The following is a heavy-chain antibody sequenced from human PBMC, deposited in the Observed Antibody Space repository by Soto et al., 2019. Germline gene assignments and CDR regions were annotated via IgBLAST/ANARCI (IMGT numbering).Heavy chain of an antibody. Sequence: QVQLVESGGGVVQPGRSLRLSCAASGFTFSSYGMHWVRQVPGKGLEWVAVISYDGSNKYYADSVKGRFTISRDNSKNTRYLHMNSLRAEDPAVYYCAKAVRDCSSNSCYSDYWGQGTLVNVST. V-gene: IGHV3-30*18. J-gene: IGHJ4*02. CDR1: GFTFSSYG. CDR3: AKAVRDCSSNSCYSDY. CDR2: ISYDGSNK. D-gene: IGHD2-2*01.